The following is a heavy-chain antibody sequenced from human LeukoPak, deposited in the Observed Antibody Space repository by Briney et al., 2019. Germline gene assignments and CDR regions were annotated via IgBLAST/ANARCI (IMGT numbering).Heavy chain of an antibody. CDR2: MIHSGST. J-gene: IGHJ1*01. Sequence: SETLSLTCGVSGGSFSSYYWSWIRQPPGKGLEWIGEMIHSGSTNYNPSLKSRVTISADTSKNQFSLKLSSVTAADTAVYYCARVARYGGYTQYFQPWGQGTLVTVSS. CDR3: ARVARYGGYTQYFQP. D-gene: IGHD4-23*01. V-gene: IGHV4-34*12. CDR1: GGSFSSYY.